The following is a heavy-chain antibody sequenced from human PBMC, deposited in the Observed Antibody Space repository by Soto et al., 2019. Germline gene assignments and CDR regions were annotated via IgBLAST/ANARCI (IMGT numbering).Heavy chain of an antibody. D-gene: IGHD1-26*01. J-gene: IGHJ4*02. CDR2: ISSSSSYI. V-gene: IGHV3-21*01. CDR3: ARVSGGDPTYYFDY. CDR1: GFTFSSYS. Sequence: GGSLRLSCAASGFTFSSYSMNWVRQAPGKGLEWVSSISSSSSYIYYADSVKGRFTISRDNAKNSLYLQMNSLRAEDTAVYYCARVSGGDPTYYFDYWGQGTLVTVSS.